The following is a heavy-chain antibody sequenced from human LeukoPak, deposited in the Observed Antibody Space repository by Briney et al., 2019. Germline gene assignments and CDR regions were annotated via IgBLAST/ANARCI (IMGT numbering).Heavy chain of an antibody. CDR2: INQDGSDK. J-gene: IGHJ4*02. CDR3: AKDRWGAVASFDY. V-gene: IGHV3-7*01. D-gene: IGHD6-19*01. Sequence: GGSLRLSCAASGLTFSIHWMNWVRQTPGKGLECVANINQDGSDKYYVDSVKGRFTISRDNSKNMLYLQMNSLGTEDTAVYYCAKDRWGAVASFDYWGQGTLVTVSS. CDR1: GLTFSIHW.